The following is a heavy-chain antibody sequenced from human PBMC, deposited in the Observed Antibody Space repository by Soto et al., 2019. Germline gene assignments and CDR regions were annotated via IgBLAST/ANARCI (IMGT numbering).Heavy chain of an antibody. Sequence: SETLSLTCTVSGGSISSYYWSWIRQPPGKGLEWIGYIYYSGSTNYNPSLKSRVTISVDTSKNQFSLKLSSVTAADTAVYYCARGVGATHDAFDIWGQGTMVTVSS. J-gene: IGHJ3*02. CDR1: GGSISSYY. CDR3: ARGVGATHDAFDI. CDR2: IYYSGST. D-gene: IGHD1-26*01. V-gene: IGHV4-59*01.